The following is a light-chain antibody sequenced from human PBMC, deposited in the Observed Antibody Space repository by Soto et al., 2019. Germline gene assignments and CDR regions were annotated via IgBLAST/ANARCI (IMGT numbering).Light chain of an antibody. CDR3: QQYNTYSPERT. CDR1: QSIGRW. J-gene: IGKJ1*01. V-gene: IGKV1-5*01. Sequence: ERVTIPCLASQSIGRWLAWYQQKPGKAPKLLIYDASSLESGVPSRFSGSGSGTEFTLTISSLQPDDFATYYCQQYNTYSPERTFGQGTKVDIK. CDR2: DAS.